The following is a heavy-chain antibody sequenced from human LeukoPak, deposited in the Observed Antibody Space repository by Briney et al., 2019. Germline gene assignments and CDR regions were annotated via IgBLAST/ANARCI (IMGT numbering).Heavy chain of an antibody. Sequence: SGTLSLTCSVSGDSISSNEWWSWVRQPPGKGLEWIGEVFHSGSTNFNPSLKCRVTISIDKSKNQFSLEVTSVTAADTAIYYCARDLAVAGTNYFDFWGQGVLVTVSS. CDR1: GDSISSNEW. CDR2: VFHSGST. D-gene: IGHD6-19*01. J-gene: IGHJ4*02. V-gene: IGHV4-4*02. CDR3: ARDLAVAGTNYFDF.